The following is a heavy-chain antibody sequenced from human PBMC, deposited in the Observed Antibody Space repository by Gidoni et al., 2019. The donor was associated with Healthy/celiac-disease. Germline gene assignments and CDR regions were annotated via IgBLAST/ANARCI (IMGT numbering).Heavy chain of an antibody. CDR2: ISYSGST. J-gene: IGHJ5*02. CDR1: GGSISSSSYY. CDR3: ARAGSDRAGKGELRFDP. V-gene: IGHV4-39*07. D-gene: IGHD6-19*01. Sequence: QLQLQESGPGLVKPSETLSLTCTVSGGSISSSSYYWGWIRQPPGKGLEWIGSISYSGSTYYNPSLKSRVTISVDTSKNQFSLKLSSVTAADTAVYYCARAGSDRAGKGELRFDPWGQGTLVTVSS.